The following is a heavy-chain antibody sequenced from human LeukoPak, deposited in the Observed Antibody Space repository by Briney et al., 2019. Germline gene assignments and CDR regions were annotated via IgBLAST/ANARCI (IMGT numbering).Heavy chain of an antibody. V-gene: IGHV3-30*19. J-gene: IGHJ6*02. CDR3: ARGRCSSTSCPGGRRYGMDV. CDR1: GLTFRNYG. D-gene: IGHD2-2*01. Sequence: GRSLRLSCAASGLTFRNYGMHWVRQAPGKGLEWVAVISYDGSNKYYADSVKGRFTISRDNSKNTLYLQMNSLRAEDTAVYYCARGRCSSTSCPGGRRYGMDVWGQGTTVTVSS. CDR2: ISYDGSNK.